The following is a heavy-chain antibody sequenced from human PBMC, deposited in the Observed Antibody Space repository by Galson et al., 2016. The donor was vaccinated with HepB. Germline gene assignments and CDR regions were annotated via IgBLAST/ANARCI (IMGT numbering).Heavy chain of an antibody. CDR1: GFTFSTYS. CDR3: ATTMVYAIGTI. D-gene: IGHD2-8*01. CDR2: ISSSSSYI. V-gene: IGHV3-21*01. J-gene: IGHJ3*02. Sequence: SLRLSCAASGFTFSTYSMNWVRQAPGKGLEWVSFISSSSSYIYYGDSVKGRFTISRDNARKSLYLQMNNLRAEDTAVYYRATTMVYAIGTIWGQGTSVTVSS.